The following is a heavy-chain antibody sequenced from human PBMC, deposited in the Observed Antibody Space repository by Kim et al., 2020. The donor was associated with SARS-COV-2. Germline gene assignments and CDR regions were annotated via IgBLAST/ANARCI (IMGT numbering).Heavy chain of an antibody. V-gene: IGHV3-30*18. J-gene: IGHJ4*02. CDR3: AKEGSYYNSGPSSHLQY. Sequence: GGSLRLSCAASGFTFSAYSIHWVRQAPGKGLEWVSVISYDGNIIYYVDSVKGRFTVSRDNSENTLYLQMHSLRPEDTAVYYCAKEGSYYNSGPSSHLQYWRQRTLDTVSS. CDR2: ISYDGNII. D-gene: IGHD1-26*01. CDR1: GFTFSAYS.